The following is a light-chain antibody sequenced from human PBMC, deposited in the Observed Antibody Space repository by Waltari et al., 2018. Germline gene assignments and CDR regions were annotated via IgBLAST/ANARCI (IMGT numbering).Light chain of an antibody. J-gene: IGLJ3*02. CDR2: RSD. CDR1: SSTVGSNP. CDR3: STWSDSLNGWV. Sequence: QSVLTQPPAASGTPGQRVTISCSGSSSTVGSNPVNWYQQLPGTAPKLLIYRSDQRPSGVPDRFSGSKSGTSASLAISGLQSEDEADYYCSTWSDSLNGWVFGGGTKLTVL. V-gene: IGLV1-44*01.